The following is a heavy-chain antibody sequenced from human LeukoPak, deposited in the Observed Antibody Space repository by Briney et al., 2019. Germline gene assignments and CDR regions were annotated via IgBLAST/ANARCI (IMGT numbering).Heavy chain of an antibody. D-gene: IGHD3-22*01. CDR2: ISRTTDAI. CDR3: ATDSYSRFDY. V-gene: IGHV3-48*02. CDR1: GFTFSNSN. Sequence: GGSLRLSCAASGFTFSNSNMNWVRCAPGKGLEGLSYISRTTDAIYYADSVKGRFTISRDNAKNLLYLQMNSLTDEDTAVYYCATDSYSRFDYWGPGTLVTVSS. J-gene: IGHJ4*02.